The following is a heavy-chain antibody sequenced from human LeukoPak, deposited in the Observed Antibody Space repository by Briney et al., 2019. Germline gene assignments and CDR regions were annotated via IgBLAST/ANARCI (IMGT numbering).Heavy chain of an antibody. CDR1: GFTFSTYT. CDR2: ISYDGSDK. V-gene: IGHV3-30*04. J-gene: IGHJ4*02. Sequence: PGRSLRLSCAASGFTFSTYTMHWVRQAPGKGLEWVAVISYDGSDKYYADSVKGRFTISRDNSKNTLYLQMNSLRAEDTALYYCARDEEAYQLPMGIFDYWGQGTLVTVSS. CDR3: ARDEEAYQLPMGIFDY. D-gene: IGHD2-2*01.